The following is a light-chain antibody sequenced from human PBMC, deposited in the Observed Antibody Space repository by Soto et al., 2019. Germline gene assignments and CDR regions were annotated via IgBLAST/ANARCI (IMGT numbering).Light chain of an antibody. CDR2: GSY. Sequence: EIVMTQSPATLSVSPGERATLSCRASQSFSGNYLTWYQHKPGQAPRLLIYGSYHRATGIPDRFSGSGSGTDFTLTISRMEPEDFAVYCCQQYGSSPRTFGQGTKVDIK. CDR1: QSFSGNY. J-gene: IGKJ1*01. CDR3: QQYGSSPRT. V-gene: IGKV3-20*01.